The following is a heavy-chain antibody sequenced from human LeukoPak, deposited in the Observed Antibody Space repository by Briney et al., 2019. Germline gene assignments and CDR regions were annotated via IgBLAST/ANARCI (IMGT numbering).Heavy chain of an antibody. V-gene: IGHV4-4*07. CDR1: GGSISPYY. J-gene: IGHJ4*02. Sequence: SETLSLTCTVSGGSISPYYWTWIQQSAGKGLEWLGRIYASGDFNYNPFLKTRVTMSVDTSKNQFSLNLNSVTAADTAVYYCARGWAPRGQKSCFDYWGRGTLVTVSS. CDR3: ARGWAPRGQKSCFDY. D-gene: IGHD1-26*01. CDR2: IYASGDF.